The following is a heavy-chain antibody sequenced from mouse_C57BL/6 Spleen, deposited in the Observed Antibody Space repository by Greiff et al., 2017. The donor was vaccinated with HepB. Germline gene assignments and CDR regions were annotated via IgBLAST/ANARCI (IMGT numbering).Heavy chain of an antibody. J-gene: IGHJ1*03. CDR3: ARNRIYYYGSSPHWYFDV. D-gene: IGHD1-1*01. CDR1: GFSLTSYG. CDR2: IWSGGST. Sequence: QVQLKESGPGLVQPSQSLSITCTVSGFSLTSYGVHWVRQSPGKGLEWLGVIWSGGSTDYNAAFISRLSISKDNSKSQVFFKRNSLQADDTAIYYCARNRIYYYGSSPHWYFDVWGTGTTVTVSS. V-gene: IGHV2-2*01.